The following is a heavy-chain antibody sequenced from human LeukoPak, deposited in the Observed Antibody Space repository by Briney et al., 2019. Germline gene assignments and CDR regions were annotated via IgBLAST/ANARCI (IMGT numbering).Heavy chain of an antibody. CDR3: ARVWELGVYGSGSHQLDY. J-gene: IGHJ4*02. V-gene: IGHV7-4-1*02. CDR1: GYTFTSYA. Sequence: ASVKVSCKASGYTFTSYAMNWVRQAPGKGLEWMGWINPNTGNPTYAQGFTGRFVFSLDTSVSTAYLQISSLKAEDTAVYYCARVWELGVYGSGSHQLDYWGQGTLVTVSS. D-gene: IGHD3-10*01. CDR2: INPNTGNP.